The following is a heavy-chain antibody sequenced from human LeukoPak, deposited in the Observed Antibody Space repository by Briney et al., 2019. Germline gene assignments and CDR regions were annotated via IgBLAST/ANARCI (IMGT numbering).Heavy chain of an antibody. D-gene: IGHD6-19*01. V-gene: IGHV4-4*07. CDR1: GGSISSYY. CDR2: IYTSGST. J-gene: IGHJ4*02. CDR3: ARGEEDSSGWHALYFDY. Sequence: SETLSLTCTVSGGSISSYYWSWIRQPAGKGLEWIGRIYTSGSTNYNPSLKSRVTISVDTSKNQFSLKLSSVTAADTAVYYCARGEEDSSGWHALYFDYWGQGTLVTVSS.